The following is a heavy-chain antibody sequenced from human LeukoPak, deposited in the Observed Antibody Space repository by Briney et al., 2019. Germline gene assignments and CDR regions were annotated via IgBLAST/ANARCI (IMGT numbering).Heavy chain of an antibody. V-gene: IGHV4-31*03. D-gene: IGHD3-10*01. CDR3: ARAMVRGVHFDP. CDR1: GGSISSGGYY. Sequence: SETLSLTCTVSGGSISSGGYYWSWIRQHPGKGLEWIGYIYYSGSTYYNPSLKSRVTISVDTSKNQFSLKLSSVTAADTAVYYCARAMVRGVHFDPWGQGTLVTVSS. CDR2: IYYSGST. J-gene: IGHJ5*02.